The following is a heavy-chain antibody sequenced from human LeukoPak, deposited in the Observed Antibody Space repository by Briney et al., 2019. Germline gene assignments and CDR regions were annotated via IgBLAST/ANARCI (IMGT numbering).Heavy chain of an antibody. CDR2: IYYSGST. V-gene: IGHV4-39*07. CDR1: GGSISSSSYY. D-gene: IGHD6-19*01. CDR3: ARGGSYASGWYANY. J-gene: IGHJ4*02. Sequence: PSETLSLTCTVSGGSISSSSYYWGWIRQPPGKGLEWIGSIYYSGSTYYNPSLKSRVTISVDTSKNQFSLNLRSVTAADTAVYYCARGGSYASGWYANYWGQGTLVTVS.